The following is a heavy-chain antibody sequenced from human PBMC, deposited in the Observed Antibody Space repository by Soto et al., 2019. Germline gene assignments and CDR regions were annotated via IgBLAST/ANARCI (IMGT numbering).Heavy chain of an antibody. CDR3: ARDDTRRNNDFWSGHYSTDAFDI. CDR1: GFTFSRYW. J-gene: IGHJ3*02. CDR2: IKQDGSEK. Sequence: EVQLVESGGGLVQPGGSLRLSCAASGFTFSRYWMSWVRQAPGKGLEWVANIKQDGSEKYYVESVKGRFTISRDNAKNSLYLQMNSLISEDTAVYYCARDDTRRNNDFWSGHYSTDAFDIWGQGRMVTVSS. D-gene: IGHD3-3*01. V-gene: IGHV3-7*01.